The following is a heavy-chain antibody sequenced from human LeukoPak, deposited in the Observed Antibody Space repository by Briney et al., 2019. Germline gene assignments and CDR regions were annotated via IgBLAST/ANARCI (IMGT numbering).Heavy chain of an antibody. V-gene: IGHV4-39*01. Sequence: SETLSLTCTVSGGSTSSSSYYWGWIRQPPGKGLEWIGSIYYSGSTYYNPSLKSRVTISVDTSKNQFSLKLSSVTAADTAVYYCARRASSGWYGYYYYYYMDVWGKGTTVTVSS. CDR1: GGSTSSSSYY. J-gene: IGHJ6*03. D-gene: IGHD6-19*01. CDR3: ARRASSGWYGYYYYYYMDV. CDR2: IYYSGST.